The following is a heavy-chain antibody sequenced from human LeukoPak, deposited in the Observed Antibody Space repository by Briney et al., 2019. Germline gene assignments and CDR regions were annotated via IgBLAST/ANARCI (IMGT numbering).Heavy chain of an antibody. J-gene: IGHJ4*02. CDR2: IIPIFGTA. Sequence: SVTVSCKASGGTFSSYAISWVRQAPGQGLEWMGGIIPIFGTANYAQKFQGRVTITADESTSTAYMELSSLRSEDTAVYYCARGLVGATWYIDCWGQGTLVTVSS. CDR1: GGTFSSYA. V-gene: IGHV1-69*13. CDR3: ARGLVGATWYIDC. D-gene: IGHD1-26*01.